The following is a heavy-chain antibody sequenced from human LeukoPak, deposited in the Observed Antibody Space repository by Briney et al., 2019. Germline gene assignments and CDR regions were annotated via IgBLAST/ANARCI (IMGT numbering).Heavy chain of an antibody. J-gene: IGHJ3*02. CDR1: GYSISSSYY. D-gene: IGHD3-10*01. Sequence: SETLSLTCTVSGYSISSSYYWSWIRQPPGKGLEWIGYIYDSGSTNYNPSLKSRVTISVDTSKNQFSLKVSSVTAADTAVYYCAKSNGYGLIDIWGQGTMVTVSS. V-gene: IGHV4-61*01. CDR2: IYDSGST. CDR3: AKSNGYGLIDI.